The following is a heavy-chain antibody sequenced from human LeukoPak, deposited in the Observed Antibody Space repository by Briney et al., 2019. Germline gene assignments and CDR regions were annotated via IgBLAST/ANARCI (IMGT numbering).Heavy chain of an antibody. CDR1: GGSFSGYY. CDR2: INHSGST. D-gene: IGHD2-15*01. J-gene: IGHJ6*03. V-gene: IGHV4-34*01. CDR3: ARVVVVAATLYYYYYYMDV. Sequence: SETLSLTCAVYGGSFSGYYWSWIRQPPGKGLEWIGEINHSGSTNYNPSLKSRVTISVDTSKNQSSLKLSSVTAADTAVYYCARVVVVAATLYYYYYYMDVWGKGTTVTVSS.